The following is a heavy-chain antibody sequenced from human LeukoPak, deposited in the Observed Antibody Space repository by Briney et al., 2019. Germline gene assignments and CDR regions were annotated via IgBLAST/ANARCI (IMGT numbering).Heavy chain of an antibody. Sequence: GASVKVSCKASGYTFTSYGIRWVRQAPGQGLEWMGWINPNSGGTNYAQKFQGRVTMTRDTSISTAYMELSRLRSDDTAVYYCARSESDYGDYGDAFDIWGQGTMVTVSS. CDR2: INPNSGGT. CDR1: GYTFTSYG. D-gene: IGHD4-17*01. J-gene: IGHJ3*02. CDR3: ARSESDYGDYGDAFDI. V-gene: IGHV1-2*02.